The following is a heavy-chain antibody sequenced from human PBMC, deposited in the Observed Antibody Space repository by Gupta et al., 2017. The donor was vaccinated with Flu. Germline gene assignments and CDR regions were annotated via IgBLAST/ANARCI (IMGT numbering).Heavy chain of an antibody. CDR1: GYPFTTYD. Sequence: QVQLVQSGPEVKKPGASVKVSCKASGYPFTTYDINWVRLVAGQGLEWMGWVNPYSGNTYYTQKFQGRLTMTRDTSINTVYMELSSLRSDDTAVYYCTRTPFPGDFWGQGTTVTVSS. D-gene: IGHD2-15*01. CDR2: VNPYSGNT. J-gene: IGHJ6*02. CDR3: TRTPFPGDF. V-gene: IGHV1-8*01.